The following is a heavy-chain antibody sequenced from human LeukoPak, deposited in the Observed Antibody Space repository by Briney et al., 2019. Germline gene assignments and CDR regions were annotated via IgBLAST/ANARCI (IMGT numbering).Heavy chain of an antibody. Sequence: ASVKVSCKASGGTFISYAISWARQAPGQGLEWMGGIIPIFGTANYAQKFQGRVTITADESTSTAYMELSSLRSEDTAVYYCARVVEQQPFDYWGQGTLVTVSS. CDR3: ARVVEQQPFDY. D-gene: IGHD6-13*01. V-gene: IGHV1-69*01. J-gene: IGHJ4*02. CDR1: GGTFISYA. CDR2: IIPIFGTA.